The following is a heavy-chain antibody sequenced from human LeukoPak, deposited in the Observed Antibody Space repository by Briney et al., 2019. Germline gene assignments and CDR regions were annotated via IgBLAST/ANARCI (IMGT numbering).Heavy chain of an antibody. Sequence: ASVKVSCKASGGTFSSYAISWVRQAPGQGLEWMGRIIPIFGIANYAQKFQGRVTITADKSTSTAYMELSSLRSEDTAVYYCARGSGYPHYYFDYWGQGTLVTVSS. J-gene: IGHJ4*02. CDR2: IIPIFGIA. CDR1: GGTFSSYA. V-gene: IGHV1-69*04. D-gene: IGHD5-12*01. CDR3: ARGSGYPHYYFDY.